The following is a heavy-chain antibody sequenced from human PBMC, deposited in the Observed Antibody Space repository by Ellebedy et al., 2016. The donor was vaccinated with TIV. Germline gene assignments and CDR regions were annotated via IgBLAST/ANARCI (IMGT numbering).Heavy chain of an antibody. CDR1: GYTFINYD. Sequence: ASVKVSCXASGYTFINYDITWVRQAPGQGLEWMGGISVSTGDTNYAQKVQGRVTMTTDASTSTAYMELRSLRSDDTAVYYCTRDLYSDSGSPSDIWGQGTLVTVSS. CDR2: ISVSTGDT. D-gene: IGHD4-11*01. J-gene: IGHJ4*02. V-gene: IGHV1-18*01. CDR3: TRDLYSDSGSPSDI.